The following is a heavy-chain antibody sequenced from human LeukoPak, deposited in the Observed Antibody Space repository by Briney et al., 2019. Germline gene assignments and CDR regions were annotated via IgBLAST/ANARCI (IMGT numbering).Heavy chain of an antibody. Sequence: TGGSLRLSCTASGFTFCDYPMSWFRQAPGKGLEWVSAISGTGGSTYYADSVKGRFTISRDNSKNTLYLQMNSLKAEDTAVYYCAKSADSSGYVYDAFDIWGQGTKVTVSS. CDR1: GFTFCDYP. CDR3: AKSADSSGYVYDAFDI. D-gene: IGHD3-22*01. CDR2: ISGTGGST. V-gene: IGHV3-23*01. J-gene: IGHJ3*02.